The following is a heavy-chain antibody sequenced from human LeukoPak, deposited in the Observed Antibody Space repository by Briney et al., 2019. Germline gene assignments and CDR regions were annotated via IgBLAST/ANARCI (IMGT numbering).Heavy chain of an antibody. CDR3: ARGSTHDYGDYFDY. D-gene: IGHD4-17*01. J-gene: IGHJ4*02. CDR2: IYSDSGGST. Sequence: GGSLRLSCAASGFTVSNNYMSWVRQAPGKGLEWVSVIYSDSGGSTYYADSVKGRFTISRDTSKNTLSLHMDSLRAEDTAVYYCARGSTHDYGDYFDYWGQGTLVTVSS. V-gene: IGHV3-66*01. CDR1: GFTVSNNY.